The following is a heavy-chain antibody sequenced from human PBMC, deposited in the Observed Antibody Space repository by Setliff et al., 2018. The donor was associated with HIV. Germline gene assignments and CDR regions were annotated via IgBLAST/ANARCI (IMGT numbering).Heavy chain of an antibody. D-gene: IGHD6-13*01. Sequence: SETLSLTCAVSGYSISSGYYWGWIRQPPGKGLEWIGCIYQSGSTYYNVSLKSRVTISVDTSKNQFSLKLSSVTAADTAVYYCARDVGLSYISSWLFYFDYWGQGTPVTVSS. CDR3: ARDVGLSYISSWLFYFDY. V-gene: IGHV4-38-2*02. J-gene: IGHJ4*02. CDR2: IYQSGST. CDR1: GYSISSGYY.